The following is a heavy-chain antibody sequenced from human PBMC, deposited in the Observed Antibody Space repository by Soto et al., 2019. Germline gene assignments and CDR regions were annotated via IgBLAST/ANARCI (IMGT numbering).Heavy chain of an antibody. CDR3: AREMGRASYYYYGKDV. Sequence: SETLSLTCAVSGGSISSSNWWSWVRQPPGKGLEWIGEIYHSGSTNYNPSLKSRVTISVDKSKNQFSLKLSSVTAADTAVYYCAREMGRASYYYYGKDVWGQGTTVTVS. V-gene: IGHV4-4*02. J-gene: IGHJ6*02. CDR2: IYHSGST. D-gene: IGHD2-8*01. CDR1: GGSISSSNW.